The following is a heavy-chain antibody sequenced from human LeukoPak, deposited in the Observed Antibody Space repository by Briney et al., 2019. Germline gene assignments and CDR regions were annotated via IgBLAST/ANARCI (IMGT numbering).Heavy chain of an antibody. Sequence: GRSLRLSCAASGFTFDDYAMHWVRQAPGKGLEWVSGISWNSGNIGYADSVKGRFTISRDNAENSLYLQMNSLRSEDTALYYYAKAEGGWESLPSDYWGQGTLVTVSS. CDR2: ISWNSGNI. J-gene: IGHJ4*02. V-gene: IGHV3-9*01. CDR1: GFTFDDYA. D-gene: IGHD1-26*01. CDR3: AKAEGGWESLPSDY.